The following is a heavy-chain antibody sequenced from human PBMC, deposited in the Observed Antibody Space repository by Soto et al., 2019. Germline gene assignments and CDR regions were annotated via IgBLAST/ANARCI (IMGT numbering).Heavy chain of an antibody. CDR1: GFTFSSYG. Sequence: GGSLRLSCAASGFTFSSYGMHWVRQAPGKGLEWVAVISYDGSNKYYADSVKGRFTISRDNSKNTLYLQMNSLRAEDTAVYYCAKDREVVSGWYLFDYWGQGSLVTVSS. CDR3: AKDREVVSGWYLFDY. V-gene: IGHV3-30*18. D-gene: IGHD6-19*01. CDR2: ISYDGSNK. J-gene: IGHJ4*02.